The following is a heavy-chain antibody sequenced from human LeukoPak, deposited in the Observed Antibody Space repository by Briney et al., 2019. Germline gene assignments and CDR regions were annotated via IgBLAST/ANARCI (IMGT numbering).Heavy chain of an antibody. D-gene: IGHD3-10*01. J-gene: IGHJ4*02. CDR1: GFTFDDYG. V-gene: IGHV3-20*04. Sequence: GGSLRLSCAASGFTFDDYGMSWVRQAPGKGLEWVSGINWNGGSTGYADSVKGRFTISRDNAKNSLYLQMNSLRAEDTALYYCAKYFDPYYYGSGSPSFDYWGQGTLVTVSS. CDR3: AKYFDPYYYGSGSPSFDY. CDR2: INWNGGST.